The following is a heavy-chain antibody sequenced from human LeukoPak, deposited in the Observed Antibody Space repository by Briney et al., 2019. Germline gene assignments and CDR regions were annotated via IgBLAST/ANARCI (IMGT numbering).Heavy chain of an antibody. V-gene: IGHV4-39*01. J-gene: IGHJ6*03. CDR3: ARLYGGNYGGSYYMDA. CDR2: IYYSGST. D-gene: IGHD4-23*01. Sequence: SETLSLTCTVSGGSISSSSYYWGWIRQPPGKGLEWIGSIYYSGSTYYNPSLKSRVTISVDTSKNQFSLKLSSVTAADTAVYYCARLYGGNYGGSYYMDAWGKGTTVTISS. CDR1: GGSISSSSYY.